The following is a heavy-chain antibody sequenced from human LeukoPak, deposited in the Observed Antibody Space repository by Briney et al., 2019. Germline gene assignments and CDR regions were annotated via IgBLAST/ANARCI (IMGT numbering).Heavy chain of an antibody. J-gene: IGHJ4*02. V-gene: IGHV4-34*01. CDR3: ARGRIARLPYFDY. Sequence: SETLSLTRAVSGGSFSGHYWNWIRQPPGKGLEWIGEINHGGSTNYNPSLKSRVTISVDTSKNQFSLKLSSVTAADTAVYYCARGRIARLPYFDYWGQGTLVTVSS. D-gene: IGHD5-18*01. CDR2: INHGGST. CDR1: GGSFSGHY.